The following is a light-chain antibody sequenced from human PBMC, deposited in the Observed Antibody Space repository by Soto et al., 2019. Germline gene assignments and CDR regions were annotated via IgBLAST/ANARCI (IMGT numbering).Light chain of an antibody. J-gene: IGKJ5*01. Sequence: DIQRTQSPSSLSASLGDRVTITCRASQSISSYLNWYQQKPGKAPKLLIYAASSLQSGVPSRFSGSGSGTDFTLTISSLQPEDFATYYCQQSYSTLITFGQGTRLEIK. CDR1: QSISSY. CDR3: QQSYSTLIT. CDR2: AAS. V-gene: IGKV1-39*01.